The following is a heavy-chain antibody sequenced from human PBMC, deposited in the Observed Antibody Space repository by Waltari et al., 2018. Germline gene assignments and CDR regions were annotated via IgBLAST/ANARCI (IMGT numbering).Heavy chain of an antibody. CDR3: ARLSRRSGTPVFGGRNYYGMDV. V-gene: IGHV4-34*01. CDR2: ISHSGST. CDR1: GGSFSGYF. Sequence: QVQLQQWGAGLLKPSETLSLTCAVHGGSFSGYFWSWIRQTPGEGLEWIGEISHSGSTTHNPSLQRRVTVSKDTSKNQFSLELTSVTAADTAVYFCARLSRRSGTPVFGGRNYYGMDVWGQGTTVTVSS. D-gene: IGHD1-1*01. J-gene: IGHJ6*02.